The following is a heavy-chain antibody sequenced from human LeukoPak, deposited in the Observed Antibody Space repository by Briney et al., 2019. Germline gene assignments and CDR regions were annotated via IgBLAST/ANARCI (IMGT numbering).Heavy chain of an antibody. J-gene: IGHJ4*02. V-gene: IGHV3-11*01. Sequence: GGSLRLSCAASGFSFNDYYMSWIRQAPGKGLEWVSYSSSSGSSIYYADSVKGRFTISRDSAKNSLYLQMHSLRAEDTAVYYCARPRGYSGYEWVYWGQGALVTVSS. CDR2: SSSSGSSI. D-gene: IGHD5-12*01. CDR3: ARPRGYSGYEWVY. CDR1: GFSFNDYY.